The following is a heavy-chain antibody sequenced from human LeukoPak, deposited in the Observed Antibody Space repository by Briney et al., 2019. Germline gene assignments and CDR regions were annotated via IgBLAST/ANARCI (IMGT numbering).Heavy chain of an antibody. CDR3: ARDQGTTGTLGSDY. CDR2: IIPIFGTA. Sequence: SSVKVSCKTSGGTFNIHAINWVRQAPGQGLEWMGVIIPIFGTANYAQKFQGRVTITADESTSTAYMELSSLRSEDTAVYYCARDQGTTGTLGSDYWGQGTLVTVSS. CDR1: GGTFNIHA. D-gene: IGHD1-1*01. J-gene: IGHJ4*02. V-gene: IGHV1-69*01.